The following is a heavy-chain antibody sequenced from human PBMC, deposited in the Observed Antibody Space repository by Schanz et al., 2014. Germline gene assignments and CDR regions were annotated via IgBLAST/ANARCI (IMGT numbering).Heavy chain of an antibody. CDR1: GFTFSSYW. D-gene: IGHD6-13*01. CDR2: SNRDGSGT. J-gene: IGHJ4*02. CDR3: ARDRLAAAGTSLDF. Sequence: EVQLVESGGGLVQPGGSLRLSCAASGFTFSSYWMHWVRQAPGKGLVWVSRSNRDGSGTSYADSVKGRFTISRDNAKNTLYLQMNNLRAEDTAVYYCARDRLAAAGTSLDFWGQGTLVTVSS. V-gene: IGHV3-74*01.